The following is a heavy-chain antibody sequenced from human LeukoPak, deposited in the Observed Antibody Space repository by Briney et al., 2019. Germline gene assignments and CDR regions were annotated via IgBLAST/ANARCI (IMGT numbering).Heavy chain of an antibody. D-gene: IGHD6-6*01. Sequence: PGGSLRLSCAASGLTFSSYAMNWVRQASGKGLEWVSVISGSGDNTYYADSVKGRFTISRDNSKNMLYLQMNSLRAEDTAVYYCAKWKYSNSGIDDYWGQGTLVTVSS. CDR2: ISGSGDNT. CDR3: AKWKYSNSGIDDY. CDR1: GLTFSSYA. J-gene: IGHJ4*02. V-gene: IGHV3-23*01.